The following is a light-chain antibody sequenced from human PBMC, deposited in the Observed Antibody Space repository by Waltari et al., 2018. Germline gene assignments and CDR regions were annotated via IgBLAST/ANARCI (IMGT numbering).Light chain of an antibody. V-gene: IGKV4-1*01. CDR3: QQYYSTPRT. Sequence: DIVMTQSPDSLAVSLGERATINCKSSQSVLYSSNNKNYLAWYQQKPGQPPKLLIYWASTRESGVPDGFSGSGSGTDFTLTISSLQAEDVAVYYCQQYYSTPRTFGGGTKVEIK. CDR2: WAS. CDR1: QSVLYSSNNKNY. J-gene: IGKJ4*01.